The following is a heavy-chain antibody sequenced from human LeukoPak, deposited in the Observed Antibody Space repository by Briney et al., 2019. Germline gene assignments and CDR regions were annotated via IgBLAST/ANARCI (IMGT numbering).Heavy chain of an antibody. V-gene: IGHV4-4*09. Sequence: PSETLSLTCTVSGGSISSYYWSWIRQPPGKGLEWIGYIYTSGSTNYNPSLKSRVTMSVDPPKNQFSLKLSSVTAADTAVYYCARHRTPCYYFDYWGQGTLVTVSS. CDR2: IYTSGST. CDR1: GGSISSYY. J-gene: IGHJ4*02. CDR3: ARHRTPCYYFDY. D-gene: IGHD2/OR15-2a*01.